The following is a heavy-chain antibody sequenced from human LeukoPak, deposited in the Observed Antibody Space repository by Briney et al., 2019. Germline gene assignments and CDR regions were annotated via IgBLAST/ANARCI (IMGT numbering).Heavy chain of an antibody. D-gene: IGHD3-10*01. CDR1: GFTFSTYT. CDR3: ARGGYYGSGNDFRFDP. V-gene: IGHV3-21*04. Sequence: GGSLRLSCAASGFTFSTYTMVWVRQAPGKGLEWVSLISSSSSYIFNADSVKGRFSISRDNAKNSLFLQMNTLRVEDTAVYYCARGGYYGSGNDFRFDPWGQGTLVTVSS. CDR2: ISSSSSYI. J-gene: IGHJ5*02.